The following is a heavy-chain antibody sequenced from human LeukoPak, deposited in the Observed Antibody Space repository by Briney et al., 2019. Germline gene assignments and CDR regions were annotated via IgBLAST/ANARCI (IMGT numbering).Heavy chain of an antibody. D-gene: IGHD3-10*01. CDR3: AKREDGYYGSGSAFDI. V-gene: IGHV3-23*01. CDR1: GFTFSSYA. J-gene: IGHJ3*02. CDR2: ISGSGGST. Sequence: GGSLRLSCAASGFTFSSYAMSWVRQAPGKGLEWVPAISGSGGSTYYADSVKGRFTISRDNSKNTLYLQMNSLRAEGTAVYYCAKREDGYYGSGSAFDIWGQGTMVTVSS.